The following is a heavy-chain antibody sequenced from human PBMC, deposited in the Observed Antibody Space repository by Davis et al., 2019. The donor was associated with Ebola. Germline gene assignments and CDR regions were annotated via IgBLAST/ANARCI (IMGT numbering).Heavy chain of an antibody. CDR3: TSDLTVSGDY. CDR2: IKSKTDGGTT. V-gene: IGHV3-15*01. J-gene: IGHJ4*02. CDR1: GFTFSNAW. Sequence: GESLKISCAASGFTFSNAWKSWVRQAPGKGLEWVGRIKSKTDGGTTDYAAPVKGRFTISRDDSKNTLYLQMNSLKTEDTAVYYCTSDLTVSGDYWGQGTLVTVSS. D-gene: IGHD4-17*01.